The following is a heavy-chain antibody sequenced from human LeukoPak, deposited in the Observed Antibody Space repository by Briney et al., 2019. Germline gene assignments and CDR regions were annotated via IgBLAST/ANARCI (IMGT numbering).Heavy chain of an antibody. J-gene: IGHJ4*02. V-gene: IGHV3-66*02. D-gene: IGHD5-24*01. CDR1: GFTVSSNY. CDR2: IYSGGST. CDR3: ARPGPGWLQLYYFDY. Sequence: GGSLRLSCAASGFTVSSNYMSWVRQAPGKGLEWVSVIYSGGSTYYADSVKGRFTISRDNSKNTLYLQMNSLRAEDTAVYYCARPGPGWLQLYYFDYWGQGTLVTVSS.